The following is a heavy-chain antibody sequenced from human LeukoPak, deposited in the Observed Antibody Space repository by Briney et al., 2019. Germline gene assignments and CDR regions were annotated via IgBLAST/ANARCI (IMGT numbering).Heavy chain of an antibody. CDR3: AKDRGGGDYVPYYFDY. V-gene: IGHV3-23*01. D-gene: IGHD4-17*01. CDR2: ISGSGGST. J-gene: IGHJ4*02. Sequence: GGSLRLSCAASGFTFSSYAMSWVRQAPGKGLEWVSAISGSGGSTYYADSEKGLFTSSRDNSKNTLYLQMNSLRAEDTAVYYCAKDRGGGDYVPYYFDYWGQGTLVTVSS. CDR1: GFTFSSYA.